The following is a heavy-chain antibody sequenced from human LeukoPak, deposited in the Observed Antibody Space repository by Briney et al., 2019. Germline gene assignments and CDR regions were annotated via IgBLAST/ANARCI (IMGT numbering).Heavy chain of an antibody. Sequence: ASVKVSCNASGYTFTSYYMHWVRQAPGQGLEWMGIINPSGGSTSYTQKLQDRVIMTRDTSTSTVYMELSSLGSKDTAVYYCARVRGGGSYFDYWGQGTLVTVSS. CDR3: ARVRGGGSYFDY. D-gene: IGHD1-26*01. CDR1: GYTFTSYY. J-gene: IGHJ4*02. V-gene: IGHV1-46*01. CDR2: INPSGGST.